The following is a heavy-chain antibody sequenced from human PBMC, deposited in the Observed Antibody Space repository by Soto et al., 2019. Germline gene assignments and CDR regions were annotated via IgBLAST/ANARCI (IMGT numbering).Heavy chain of an antibody. Sequence: PRESLNISFKSSGYNFTNYLSGWVRQMPGKGLEWTWIIFPGDSDTRCSPSFQGQVTISADKSISTAYLQWNSLKASDTAMYYCARHWGHDSSGYPDYWGQGTLVTVSS. J-gene: IGHJ4*02. CDR2: IFPGDSDT. V-gene: IGHV5-51*01. D-gene: IGHD3-22*01. CDR3: ARHWGHDSSGYPDY. CDR1: GYNFTNYL.